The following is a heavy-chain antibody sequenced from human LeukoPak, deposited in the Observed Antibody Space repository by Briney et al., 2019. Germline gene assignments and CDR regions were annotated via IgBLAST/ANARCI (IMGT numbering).Heavy chain of an antibody. CDR3: AREGGYCSGGSCSGSAFDI. D-gene: IGHD2-15*01. CDR1: GYTFTSYY. V-gene: IGHV1-46*03. J-gene: IGHJ3*02. CDR2: INPSGGST. Sequence: ASVKVSCKASGYTFTSYYMHWVRQAPGQGLEWMGIINPSGGSTSYAQKFQGRVTMTRDTSTSTVYMELSSQRSEDTAVYYCAREGGYCSGGSCSGSAFDIWGQGTMVTVSS.